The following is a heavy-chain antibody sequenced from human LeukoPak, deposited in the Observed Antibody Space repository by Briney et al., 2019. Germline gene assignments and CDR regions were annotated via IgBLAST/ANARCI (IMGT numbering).Heavy chain of an antibody. J-gene: IGHJ3*02. Sequence: SETLSLTCTVSGGSISSSSYYWGWIRQPPGKGREWIGSIYYSGSTYYNPSLKSRVTISVDTSKNQFSLKLSSVTAADTAVYYYARPSIVGATRGAFDIWGQGTMVTVSS. CDR2: IYYSGST. CDR1: GGSISSSSYY. CDR3: ARPSIVGATRGAFDI. D-gene: IGHD1-26*01. V-gene: IGHV4-39*01.